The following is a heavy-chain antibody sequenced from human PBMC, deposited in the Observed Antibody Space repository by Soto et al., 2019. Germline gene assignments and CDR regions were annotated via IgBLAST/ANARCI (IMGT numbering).Heavy chain of an antibody. J-gene: IGHJ3*02. D-gene: IGHD6-25*01. CDR1: GFTFSDYP. V-gene: IGHV3-30-3*01. CDR2: ISYDGTNK. Sequence: QVQLVESGGGVVQPGRSLRLSCAASGFTFSDYPMHWVRQAPDKGLEWVSIISYDGTNKHYGDSVKGRFTISRDISKNTLYLQMNSLRPEDTAVYYCARDRNSGAFDIWGQGTMVTVSS. CDR3: ARDRNSGAFDI.